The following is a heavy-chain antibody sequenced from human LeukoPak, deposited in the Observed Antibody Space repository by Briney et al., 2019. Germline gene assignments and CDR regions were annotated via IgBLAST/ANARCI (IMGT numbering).Heavy chain of an antibody. CDR2: ISYDGSNK. D-gene: IGHD5-12*01. V-gene: IGHV3-30-3*01. CDR3: ARADVDRHFDI. CDR1: GFTFSSYA. Sequence: PGGSLRLSCAASGFTFSSYAMHWVRQAPGKGLEWVAVISYDGSNKYYADSVKGRFTISRDNSKNTLYLQMNSLRAEDTAIYYCARADVDRHFDIWGQGTMVTVSS. J-gene: IGHJ3*02.